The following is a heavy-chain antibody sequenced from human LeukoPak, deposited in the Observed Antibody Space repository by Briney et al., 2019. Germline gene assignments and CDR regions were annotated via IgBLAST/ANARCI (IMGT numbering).Heavy chain of an antibody. Sequence: PSETLSLTCTVSGGSISSYYWSWIRQSPGKGLEWIGYINYSGSTNHNPSLKSRVTISVDTSKNQFSLKLSSVTAAETAVYHCAREGTYRYGYNEYHSYMDIWGKGTTVTVSS. V-gene: IGHV4-59*01. CDR3: AREGTYRYGYNEYHSYMDI. CDR2: INYSGST. J-gene: IGHJ6*04. CDR1: GGSISSYY. D-gene: IGHD5-18*01.